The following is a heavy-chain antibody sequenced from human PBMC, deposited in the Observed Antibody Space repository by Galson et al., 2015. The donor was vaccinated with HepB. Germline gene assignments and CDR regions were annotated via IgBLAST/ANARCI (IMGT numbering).Heavy chain of an antibody. Sequence: ETLSLTCTVSGGSISSGSYYCGWIRQPPGKGLEWIGSIYYTWSTYYNPSLKSRVTLSIDTSKNQFSLRLSSVTAADTAVYYCASLVGASPGYYWGQGTLVTVSS. J-gene: IGHJ4*02. CDR1: GGSISSGSYY. D-gene: IGHD1-26*01. V-gene: IGHV4-39*01. CDR3: ASLVGASPGYY. CDR2: IYYTWST.